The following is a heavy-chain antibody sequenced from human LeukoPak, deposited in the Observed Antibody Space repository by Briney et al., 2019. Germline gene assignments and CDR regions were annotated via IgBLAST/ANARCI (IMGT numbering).Heavy chain of an antibody. CDR2: IIPIFGTA. V-gene: IGHV1-69*13. J-gene: IGHJ4*02. CDR1: GGTFSSYA. Sequence: ASVKVSCKASGGTFSSYAISWVRQAPGQGLEWMGGIIPIFGTANYAQKFQGRVTITADESTSTAYMELSSLRSEDTAVYYCATLYCSRTSCYVDYWGQGSLVTVSS. D-gene: IGHD2-2*01. CDR3: ATLYCSRTSCYVDY.